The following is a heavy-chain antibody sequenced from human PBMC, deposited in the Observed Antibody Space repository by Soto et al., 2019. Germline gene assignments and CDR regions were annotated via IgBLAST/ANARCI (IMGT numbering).Heavy chain of an antibody. Sequence: QVQLVQSGVEVKKPGASVKVSCKASGYTFTSYDINWVRQATGQGLEWMGWMNPNSGNTGYAQKFQGRVTMTRNTSISTAYMELSSLRSEDTAVYYCARGRYYYGSGSYVNWFDPWGQGTLVTVSS. J-gene: IGHJ5*02. V-gene: IGHV1-8*01. CDR3: ARGRYYYGSGSYVNWFDP. D-gene: IGHD3-10*01. CDR1: GYTFTSYD. CDR2: MNPNSGNT.